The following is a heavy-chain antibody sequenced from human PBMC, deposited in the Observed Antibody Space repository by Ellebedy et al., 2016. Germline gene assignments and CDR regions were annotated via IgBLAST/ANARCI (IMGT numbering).Heavy chain of an antibody. CDR3: ARDKFPRRVVWDILTGPDAYDI. Sequence: ASVKVSCKASGYTFTNYGINWLRQAPGQGLEWMGWICNYNGNTNYAQKVHGRVTMTRDTSTSTAYMELRSLRSDDTAVYYCARDKFPRRVVWDILTGPDAYDIWGQGTMVTVSS. V-gene: IGHV1-18*04. CDR1: GYTFTNYG. CDR2: ICNYNGNT. J-gene: IGHJ3*02. D-gene: IGHD3-9*01.